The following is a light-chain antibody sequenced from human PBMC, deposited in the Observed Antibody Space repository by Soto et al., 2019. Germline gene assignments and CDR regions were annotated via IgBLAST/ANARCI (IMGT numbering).Light chain of an antibody. V-gene: IGKV1-5*03. Sequence: DIQMTQSPSTLSGSVGDRVTITCRASQTISSWLAWYQQKPGKAPKLLIYKASTLKSGVPSRFSGSGSGTEFTLTISSLQPDDFATYYCQHYNSYSLAFGQGTKVELK. J-gene: IGKJ1*01. CDR3: QHYNSYSLA. CDR2: KAS. CDR1: QTISSW.